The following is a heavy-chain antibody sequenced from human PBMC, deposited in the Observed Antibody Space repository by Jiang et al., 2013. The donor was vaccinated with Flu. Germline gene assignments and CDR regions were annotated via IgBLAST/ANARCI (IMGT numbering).Heavy chain of an antibody. J-gene: IGHJ3*02. CDR1: GGSISSGGYY. CDR2: IYYSGST. D-gene: IGHD5-18*01. Sequence: SLTCTVSGGSISSGGYYWSWIRQHPGKGLEWIGYIYYSGSTYYNPSLKSRITISVDTSKNQFSLKLSSVTAADTAVYYCARDLSVDTAMVHWGNAFDIWGQGTVVTVSS. CDR3: ARDLSVDTAMVHWGNAFDI. V-gene: IGHV4-31*03.